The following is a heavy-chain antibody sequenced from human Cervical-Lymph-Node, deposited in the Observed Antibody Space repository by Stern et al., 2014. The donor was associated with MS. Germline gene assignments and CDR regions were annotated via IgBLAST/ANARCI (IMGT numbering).Heavy chain of an antibody. D-gene: IGHD2-2*03. CDR2: IYYTGTT. CDR1: GASISSYY. CDR3: ARKSRSMDHYFDS. J-gene: IGHJ4*02. Sequence: QVQLQESGPGLVKPSETLSLTCTVSGASISSYYWNWIRQPPGKGLEWIGFIYYTGTTNYNPSLKGRVAISLDTSKNQFSLILRSVSAADTAVYYCARKSRSMDHYFDSWGQGTLVTVSS. V-gene: IGHV4-59*01.